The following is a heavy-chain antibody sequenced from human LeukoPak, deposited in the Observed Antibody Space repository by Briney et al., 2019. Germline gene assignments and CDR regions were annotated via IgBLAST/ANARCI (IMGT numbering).Heavy chain of an antibody. CDR1: GFTFDDYA. CDR2: IGWNSGSI. J-gene: IGHJ4*02. Sequence: GGSLRLSCAASGFTFDDYAMHWVRQAPGKGLEWVSTIGWNSGSIGYADSVKGRFTISRDNAKNSLHLQMNSLRAEDTAFYYCAKDGRWLQLEYYFDYWGQGTLVTVSS. V-gene: IGHV3-9*01. CDR3: AKDGRWLQLEYYFDY. D-gene: IGHD5-24*01.